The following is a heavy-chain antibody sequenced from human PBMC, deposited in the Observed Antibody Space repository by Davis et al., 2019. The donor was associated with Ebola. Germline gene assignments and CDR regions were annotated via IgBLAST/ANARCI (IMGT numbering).Heavy chain of an antibody. CDR3: ARGAYSTPFDDY. V-gene: IGHV3-21*01. CDR1: GFTFSSYS. D-gene: IGHD6-13*01. CDR2: ISSSSSYI. J-gene: IGHJ4*02. Sequence: PGGSLRLSCAASGFTFSSYSMNWVRQAPGKGLEWVSSISSSSSYIYYADSVKGRFTISRDNAKNSLYLQMNSLRAEDTAVYYWARGAYSTPFDDYWGQGTLVTVSS.